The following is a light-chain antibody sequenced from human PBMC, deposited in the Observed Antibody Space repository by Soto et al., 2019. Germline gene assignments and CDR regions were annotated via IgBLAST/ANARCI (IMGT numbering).Light chain of an antibody. V-gene: IGLV2-14*01. CDR2: QVS. CDR3: CSYTSSSPYV. J-gene: IGLJ1*01. CDR1: SSDLGGYNF. Sequence: QSALTQPASVSGSPGQSITISCTGTSSDLGGYNFVSWYQHYPGKAPKLMIYQVSNRPSGVSNRFSGSKSGNTASLTISGLQAEDEADYYCCSYTSSSPYVFGTGTKLTVL.